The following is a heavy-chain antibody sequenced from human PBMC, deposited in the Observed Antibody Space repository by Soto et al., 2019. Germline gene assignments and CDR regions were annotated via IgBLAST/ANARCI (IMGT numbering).Heavy chain of an antibody. D-gene: IGHD6-19*01. CDR1: GGSFSGYY. V-gene: IGHV4-34*01. CDR3: ARDGHSSGWLDY. Sequence: SETLSLTCAVYGGSFSGYYWSWIRQPPGKGLEWIGEINHSGSTNYNPSLKSRVTISVDTSKNQFSLKLSSVTAADMAVYYCARDGHSSGWLDYWGQGTLVTVSS. J-gene: IGHJ4*02. CDR2: INHSGST.